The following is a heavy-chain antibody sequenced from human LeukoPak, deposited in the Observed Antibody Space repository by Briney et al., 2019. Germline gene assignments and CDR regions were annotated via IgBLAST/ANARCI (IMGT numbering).Heavy chain of an antibody. CDR1: GYTFTSYD. J-gene: IGHJ4*02. CDR2: INPNSGAT. D-gene: IGHD6-6*01. CDR3: AREHSSSSGKVFDY. V-gene: IGHV1-2*02. Sequence: ASVKVSCKASGYTFTSYDINWVRQATGQGLEWMGWINPNSGATNYAQKFQGRVTMTRDTSISTAYMELSRLKSDDTAVYYCAREHSSSSGKVFDYWGQGTLVTVSS.